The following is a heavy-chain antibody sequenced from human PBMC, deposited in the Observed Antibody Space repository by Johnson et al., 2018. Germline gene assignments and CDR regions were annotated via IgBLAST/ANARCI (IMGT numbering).Heavy chain of an antibody. V-gene: IGHV3-30*18. CDR3: AKPKDGGNSLSFMDV. J-gene: IGHJ6*03. Sequence: VQLVESGGGLVQXGGSXRLXCAASGFTVSSNYMSWVRQAPGKGLEWVAVISYDGSNKYYADSVKGRFTISRDNSKNTLYLQMNSLRAEDTAVYYCAKPKDGGNSLSFMDVWGKGTTVTVSS. D-gene: IGHD4-23*01. CDR2: ISYDGSNK. CDR1: GFTVSSNY.